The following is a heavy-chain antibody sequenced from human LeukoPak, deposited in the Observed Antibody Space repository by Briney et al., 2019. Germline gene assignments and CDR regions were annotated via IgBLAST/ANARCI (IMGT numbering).Heavy chain of an antibody. CDR2: IWCDGSNK. D-gene: IGHD6-19*01. V-gene: IGHV3-33*01. Sequence: GRSLRLSCAASGFTFSSYGMHWVRQAPGKGLEWVALIWCDGSNKYYADSVKGRFTISRDNSKNTLYLQMNSLRAEDTAVYYCARASYSSGWYYFDYWGQGTLVTVSS. CDR3: ARASYSSGWYYFDY. CDR1: GFTFSSYG. J-gene: IGHJ4*02.